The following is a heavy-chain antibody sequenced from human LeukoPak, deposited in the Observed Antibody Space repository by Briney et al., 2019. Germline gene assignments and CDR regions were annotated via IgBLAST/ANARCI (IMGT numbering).Heavy chain of an antibody. V-gene: IGHV3-23*01. D-gene: IGHD3-9*01. CDR3: AKRRAPLRYFDSGGMDV. J-gene: IGHJ6*02. CDR1: GFTFSSYA. Sequence: GGSLRLSCAASGFTFSSYAMSWVRQAPGKGLEWVSAISGGGGSTYYADSVKGRFTISRDNSKNTLYLQMNSLRAADTAVYYCAKRRAPLRYFDSGGMDVWGQGTTVTVSS. CDR2: ISGGGGST.